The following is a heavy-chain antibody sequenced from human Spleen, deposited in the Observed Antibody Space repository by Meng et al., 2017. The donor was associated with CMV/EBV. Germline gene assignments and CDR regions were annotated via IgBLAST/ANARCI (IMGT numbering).Heavy chain of an antibody. CDR3: AKPYYDGSGSYYPFDY. V-gene: IGHV3-7*01. CDR1: GFTFSSYW. J-gene: IGHJ4*02. Sequence: GESLKISCAASGFTFSSYWMSWVRQAPGKGLEWVANIKQDGSEKYYVDSVKGRFTISRDNAKNSLSLQMNSLRAEDTAVYYCAKPYYDGSGSYYPFDYWGQGTLVTVSS. D-gene: IGHD3-10*01. CDR2: IKQDGSEK.